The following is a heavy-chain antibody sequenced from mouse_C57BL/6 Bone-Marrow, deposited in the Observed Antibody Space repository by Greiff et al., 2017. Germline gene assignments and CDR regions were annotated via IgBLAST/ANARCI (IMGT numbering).Heavy chain of an antibody. CDR3: ARSPIYYYGSSYGYYAMDY. CDR2: IDPANGNT. V-gene: IGHV14-3*01. Sequence: EVQLQQSVAELVRPGASVKLSCTASGFNIKNTYMHWVKQRPEQGLEWIGRIDPANGNTKYAPKFQGKATITADTSSNTAYLQLSSLTSEDTAIYYCARSPIYYYGSSYGYYAMDYWGQGTSVTVSS. J-gene: IGHJ4*01. D-gene: IGHD1-1*01. CDR1: GFNIKNTY.